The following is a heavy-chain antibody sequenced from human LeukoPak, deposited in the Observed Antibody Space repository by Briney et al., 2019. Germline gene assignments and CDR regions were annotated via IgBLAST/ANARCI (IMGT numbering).Heavy chain of an antibody. J-gene: IGHJ3*02. CDR3: ARDGGVWFGEFYAFDI. CDR2: ISSSSSTI. V-gene: IGHV3-48*04. D-gene: IGHD3-10*01. CDR1: GFTFSSYS. Sequence: GGSLRLSCAASGFTFSSYSMNWVRQAPGKGLEWVSYISSSSSTIYYADSVKGRFTISRDNAKNSLYLQMNSLRAEDTAVYYCARDGGVWFGEFYAFDIWGQGTMVTVSS.